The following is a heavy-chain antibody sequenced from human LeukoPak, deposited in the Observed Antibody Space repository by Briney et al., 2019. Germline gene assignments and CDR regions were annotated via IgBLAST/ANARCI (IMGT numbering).Heavy chain of an antibody. V-gene: IGHV3-23*01. Sequence: PGGSLRLSCAASGFTFSSYDMSWVRRAPGEGLEWVCSISGSAGYTYHADSVKGRFTMSRDNSKNTLYLQMHSLRADDTAVYYCARGAKSNAIDYWGQGTLVTVSS. CDR2: ISGSAGYT. J-gene: IGHJ4*02. CDR3: ARGAKSNAIDY. CDR1: GFTFSSYD.